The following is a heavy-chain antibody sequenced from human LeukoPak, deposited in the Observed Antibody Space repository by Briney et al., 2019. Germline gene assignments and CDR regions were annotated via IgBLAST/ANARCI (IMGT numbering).Heavy chain of an antibody. J-gene: IGHJ3*02. CDR1: GFTFSSYS. CDR2: ISSSSSYI. CDR3: AKDDAGTGFAFDI. V-gene: IGHV3-21*05. D-gene: IGHD2-8*02. Sequence: GGSLRLSCAASGFTFSSYSMNWVRQAPGKGLEWVSYISSSSSYIYYADSVKGRFTISRDNAKNSLYLQMNSLRAEDTAVYYCAKDDAGTGFAFDIWGQGTMVTVSS.